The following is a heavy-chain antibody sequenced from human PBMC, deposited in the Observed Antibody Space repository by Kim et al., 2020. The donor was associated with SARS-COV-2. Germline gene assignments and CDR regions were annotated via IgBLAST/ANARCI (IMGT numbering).Heavy chain of an antibody. CDR3: TSIFEY. J-gene: IGHJ4*02. D-gene: IGHD3-3*02. Sequence: DGGSRYYADSVKGRFTHSRDNANNMVYLQMNSLRVDDTAIYYCTSIFEYWGQGALVTVSS. CDR2: DGGSR. V-gene: IGHV3-74*01.